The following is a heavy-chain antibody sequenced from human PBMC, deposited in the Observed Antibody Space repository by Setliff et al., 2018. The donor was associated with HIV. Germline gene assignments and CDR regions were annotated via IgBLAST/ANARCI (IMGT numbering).Heavy chain of an antibody. CDR2: ITNTSDYI. CDR3: ARDLNPYGGNVDY. D-gene: IGHD2-15*01. Sequence: GGSLRLSCEASGFTLTKYTMNWVRQAPGKGLEWVSSITNTSDYISYGDSVKGRFTTSRDNAKNSLYLEMNSLRAEDTAVYYCARDLNPYGGNVDYWGQGTLVTVSS. V-gene: IGHV3-21*01. CDR1: GFTLTKYT. J-gene: IGHJ4*02.